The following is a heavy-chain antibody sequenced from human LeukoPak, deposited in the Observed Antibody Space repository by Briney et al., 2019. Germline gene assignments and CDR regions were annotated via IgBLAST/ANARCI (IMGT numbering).Heavy chain of an antibody. CDR2: IYYSGST. D-gene: IGHD3-16*01. J-gene: IGHJ3*01. Sequence: PSETLSLTCTVSGGSINGCYWTWIRQPPGKGLEWIGYIYYSGSTNYNPSLKSRVTLSVHTSKNQFSLRLSSVTAADTAMYYCARRRLGDAFDVWGQGTMVAVSS. V-gene: IGHV4-59*08. CDR1: GGSINGCY. CDR3: ARRRLGDAFDV.